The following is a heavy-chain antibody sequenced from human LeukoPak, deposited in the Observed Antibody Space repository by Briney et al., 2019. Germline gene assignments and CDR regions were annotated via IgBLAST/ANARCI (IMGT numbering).Heavy chain of an antibody. CDR1: ALTFSTYA. CDR2: ISYDGNTI. Sequence: GGSLRLYCAASALTFSTYALHWVRQAPGKGLQWVAAISYDGNTIHYADSVKGRFIISRDTSKNTLYLQMNSLRAEDTAVYYCARSGGLQKFDYWGQGTLVTVSS. D-gene: IGHD4-11*01. V-gene: IGHV3-30-3*01. J-gene: IGHJ4*02. CDR3: ARSGGLQKFDY.